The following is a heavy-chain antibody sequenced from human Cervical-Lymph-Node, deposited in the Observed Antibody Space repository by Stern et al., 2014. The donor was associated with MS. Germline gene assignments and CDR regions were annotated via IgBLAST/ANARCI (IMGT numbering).Heavy chain of an antibody. CDR1: GFTFTNYA. Sequence: EVQLVESGGGLVRPGGSLRLSCAVSGFTFTNYAMNWVRQAPGKGLEWISAISGSGGNTFYAYSVKVRFTISRDNSKNTLYLQMNSLRGEDTAVYYCAKGMTVTGAGYGMDVWGQGTTVTVSS. V-gene: IGHV3-23*04. D-gene: IGHD4-17*01. J-gene: IGHJ6*02. CDR2: ISGSGGNT. CDR3: AKGMTVTGAGYGMDV.